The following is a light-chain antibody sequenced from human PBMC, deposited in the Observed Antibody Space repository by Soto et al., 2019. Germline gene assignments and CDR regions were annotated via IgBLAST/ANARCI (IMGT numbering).Light chain of an antibody. CDR3: AAWDDSLSVYVV. CDR1: SSNIGTNY. Sequence: QSVLTQPPSASGTPGQRVTISCSGSSSNIGTNYVYWYQQLPGTAPKLLIYGSNQRPSGVPDRFSGSKSGTSASLAISGLRSEDEADYYCAAWDDSLSVYVVFGGGTKLTVL. CDR2: GSN. V-gene: IGLV1-47*01. J-gene: IGLJ2*01.